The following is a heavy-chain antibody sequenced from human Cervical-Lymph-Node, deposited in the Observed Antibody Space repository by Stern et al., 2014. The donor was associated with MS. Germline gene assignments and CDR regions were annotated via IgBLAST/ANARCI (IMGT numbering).Heavy chain of an antibody. V-gene: IGHV3-72*01. CDR1: GYTVSDHY. D-gene: IGHD2-2*03. J-gene: IGHJ4*02. Sequence: VQLVESGGGLVKPGGSLRLSCAASGYTVSDHYMDWVRQTPGKGLEWVGRIKNRANGDTTEYAASVRGRFIISRDESRNSVYLQMNSLKIEDTAVYYCGRWISGSPDYWGQGTLVTVSS. CDR2: IKNRANGDTT. CDR3: GRWISGSPDY.